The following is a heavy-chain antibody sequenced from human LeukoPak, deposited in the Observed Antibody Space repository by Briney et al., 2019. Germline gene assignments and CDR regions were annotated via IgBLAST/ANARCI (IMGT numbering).Heavy chain of an antibody. CDR3: ARGTKIAAVN. CDR1: GGSVSSGDYY. CDR2: IYYSGST. Sequence: SETLSLTCTVSGGSVSSGDYYWSWIRQPPGKGLEWIGYIYYSGSTYYNPSLKSRVTISVDTSKNQFSLKLSSVTAAATAVYYCARGTKIAAVNWGQGTLVTVSS. V-gene: IGHV4-30-4*08. J-gene: IGHJ4*02. D-gene: IGHD6-13*01.